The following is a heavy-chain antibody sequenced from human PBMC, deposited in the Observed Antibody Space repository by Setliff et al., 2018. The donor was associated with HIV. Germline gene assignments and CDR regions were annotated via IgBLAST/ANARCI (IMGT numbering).Heavy chain of an antibody. D-gene: IGHD1-26*01. Sequence: SETLSLTCTVSGGSIIYTSYYWGWIRQPPGKGLEWIGGIYYSGSVYYNPSLKSRVTISVDTTKNQFSLKVKSVTAADTAVYYCAKSIVGGTTHACDLWGQGTMVTVSS. V-gene: IGHV4-39*07. CDR3: AKSIVGGTTHACDL. J-gene: IGHJ3*01. CDR1: GGSIIYTSYY. CDR2: IYYSGSV.